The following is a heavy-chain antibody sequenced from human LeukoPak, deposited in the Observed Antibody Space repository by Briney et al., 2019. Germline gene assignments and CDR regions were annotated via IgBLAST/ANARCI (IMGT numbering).Heavy chain of an antibody. D-gene: IGHD3-9*01. J-gene: IGHJ6*03. Sequence: ASVKVSCKASGYTFTSYGISWVRQAPGQGLEWMGGISAYNGNTNYAQKLQGRVTITTDTSTSTAYMELRSLRSDDTAVYYCARLGWVRYFDYNYYYYYYMDVWGKGTTVTVSS. CDR2: ISAYNGNT. CDR3: ARLGWVRYFDYNYYYYYYMDV. CDR1: GYTFTSYG. V-gene: IGHV1-18*01.